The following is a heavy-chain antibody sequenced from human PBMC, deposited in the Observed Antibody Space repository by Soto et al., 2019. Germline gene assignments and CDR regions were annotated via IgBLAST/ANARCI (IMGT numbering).Heavy chain of an antibody. V-gene: IGHV3-74*01. Sequence: EVQLVESGGGLVQPGGSLRLSCAASGFTFSSYWLHWVRQAPGKGLVWLSRINSDGSSTNYADSVKGRFTISRDNAKSTLYLPLNSVRAEDTAVYYCARKGAVAGFGYWGQGALVTVSS. J-gene: IGHJ4*02. D-gene: IGHD6-19*01. CDR3: ARKGAVAGFGY. CDR2: INSDGSST. CDR1: GFTFSSYW.